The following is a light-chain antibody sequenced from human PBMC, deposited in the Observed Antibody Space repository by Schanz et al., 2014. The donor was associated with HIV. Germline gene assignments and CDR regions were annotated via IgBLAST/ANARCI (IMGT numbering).Light chain of an antibody. CDR2: EVT. CDR3: SSYAGSKHWL. J-gene: IGLJ2*01. CDR1: SSDIGGSNY. Sequence: QSALTQPPSASGSPGQSVTISCTGTSSDIGGSNYVSWYQQYPGKAPRVMIYEVTRRPSGVPDRFSGFKSGDTASLTVSGLQPDDEADYYCSSYAGSKHWLFGGGTKLTVL. V-gene: IGLV2-8*01.